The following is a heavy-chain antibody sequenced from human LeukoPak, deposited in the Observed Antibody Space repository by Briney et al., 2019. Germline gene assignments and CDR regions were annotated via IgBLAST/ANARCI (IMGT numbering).Heavy chain of an antibody. CDR2: IYYSGYT. CDR1: GGSISSYY. CDR3: ARGALMVRGVIIGGYYYYMDV. J-gene: IGHJ6*03. Sequence: SETLSLTCTVSGGSISSYYWSWIRQPPGKGLEWIGCIYYSGYTNYKSSLKSRVTISVDTSKNQFSLKLSSVTAADTAVYYCARGALMVRGVIIGGYYYYMDVWGKGTTVTISS. D-gene: IGHD3-10*01. V-gene: IGHV4-59*01.